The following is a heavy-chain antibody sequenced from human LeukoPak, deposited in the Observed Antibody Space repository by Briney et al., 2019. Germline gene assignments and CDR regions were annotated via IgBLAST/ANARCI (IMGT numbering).Heavy chain of an antibody. Sequence: SETLSLTCTVSGGSFSSYYWSWIRQPPGKGLEWIGYIYYSGSTNYNPSLKSRVTISVDTSKNQFSLKLSSVTAADTAVYYCARVTHTAMVRGYYYYMDVWGKGTTVTVSS. J-gene: IGHJ6*03. V-gene: IGHV4-59*01. CDR2: IYYSGST. CDR1: GGSFSSYY. D-gene: IGHD5-18*01. CDR3: ARVTHTAMVRGYYYYMDV.